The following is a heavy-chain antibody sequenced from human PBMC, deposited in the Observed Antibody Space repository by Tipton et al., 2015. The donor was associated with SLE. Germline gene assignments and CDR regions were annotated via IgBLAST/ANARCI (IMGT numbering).Heavy chain of an antibody. CDR3: ARGPPGGPGVDY. Sequence: QSGAEVKKPGASVKVSCKVSGYTFTSYGISWVRQATGQGLEWMGWMNPKSGNTGYAQKFQGRVTMTRNTSISTAYMELSSLRSEDTAVYYCARGPPGGPGVDYWGQGTLVTVSS. J-gene: IGHJ4*02. CDR2: MNPKSGNT. D-gene: IGHD3-16*01. V-gene: IGHV1-8*02. CDR1: GYTFTSYG.